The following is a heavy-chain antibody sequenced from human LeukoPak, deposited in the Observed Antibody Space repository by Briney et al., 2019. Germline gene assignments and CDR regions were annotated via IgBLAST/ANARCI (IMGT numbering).Heavy chain of an antibody. Sequence: ASVKVSCKASGGTFSSYAISWVRQAPGQGLEWMGWISAYNGNTNYAQKLQGRVTMTTDTSTSTAYMELRSLRSDDTAVYYCARDYLAAFDIWGQGTMVTVSS. CDR2: ISAYNGNT. J-gene: IGHJ3*02. CDR3: ARDYLAAFDI. V-gene: IGHV1-18*01. CDR1: GGTFSSYA.